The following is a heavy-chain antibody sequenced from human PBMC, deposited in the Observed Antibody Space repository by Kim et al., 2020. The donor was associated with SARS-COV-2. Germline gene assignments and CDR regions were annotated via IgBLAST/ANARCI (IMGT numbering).Heavy chain of an antibody. CDR1: GFTFSSYG. J-gene: IGHJ6*02. CDR3: AKDRSGYISGWTYYYYGMDV. V-gene: IGHV3-30*18. Sequence: GGSLRLSCAASGFTFSSYGMHWVRQAPGKGLEWVAVISYDGSNKYYADSVKGRFTISRDNSKNTLYLQMNSLRAEDTAVYYCAKDRSGYISGWTYYYYGMDVWGQGTTVTVSS. D-gene: IGHD6-19*01. CDR2: ISYDGSNK.